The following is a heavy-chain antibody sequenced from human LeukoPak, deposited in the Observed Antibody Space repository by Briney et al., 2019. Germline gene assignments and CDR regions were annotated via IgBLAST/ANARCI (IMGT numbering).Heavy chain of an antibody. V-gene: IGHV4-59*08. J-gene: IGHJ4*02. CDR3: AGHHPRNTVDF. CDR1: GGSFSGYY. Sequence: KPSETLSLTCAVYGGSFSGYYWSWIRQPPGKGLEWIGYISHSGSTNYSPSLKSRVTISLDTSKNQFSLKLSSVTAADTAVYYCAGHHPRNTVDFWGQGTLVTVSS. CDR2: ISHSGST. D-gene: IGHD2/OR15-2a*01.